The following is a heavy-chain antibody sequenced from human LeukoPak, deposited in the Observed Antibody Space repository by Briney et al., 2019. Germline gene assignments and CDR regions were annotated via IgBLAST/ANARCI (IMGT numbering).Heavy chain of an antibody. D-gene: IGHD4-23*01. CDR1: GGSISSSSDN. V-gene: IGHV4-39*01. CDR2: IYYTGIT. J-gene: IGHJ6*03. Sequence: ASETLSLTCIVSGGSISSSSDNWGWIRQPPGKGLEWIGSIYYTGITYYNPSLMSRVTMSVDTSKNQFSLRLSSVTAADTAMYYCARQGRATVVMYMDDWGKGTTVTVSS. CDR3: ARQGRATVVMYMDD.